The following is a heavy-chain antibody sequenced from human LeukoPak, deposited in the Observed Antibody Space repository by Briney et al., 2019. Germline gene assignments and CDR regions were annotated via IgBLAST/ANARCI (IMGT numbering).Heavy chain of an antibody. D-gene: IGHD3-22*01. CDR3: ARDGYYYDSSGYYEKMYYFDY. V-gene: IGHV4-4*07. Sequence: SESLSRTCTVYAGPSSSYYWSWIRQPAGKGLKWIVRIYTSGSNNYNPPLKSRVTLSVDTSKNQFSLKLSSETAADTAVYYCARDGYYYDSSGYYEKMYYFDYWGQGTLVTVSS. J-gene: IGHJ4*02. CDR2: IYTSGSN. CDR1: AGPSSSYY.